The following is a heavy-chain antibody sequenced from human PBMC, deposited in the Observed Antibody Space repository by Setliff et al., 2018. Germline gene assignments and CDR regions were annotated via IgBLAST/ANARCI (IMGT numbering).Heavy chain of an antibody. J-gene: IGHJ6*03. Sequence: SVKVSCKASGDTFSRYGISWVRQAPGQGLEWMGGTIPMFGSTSYAQKFQGRVTIITDESTTTAYMELSSLGSEDTAVYYCVREGVDTRSSTDYRYYMDVWGKGTTVTVSS. CDR2: TIPMFGST. V-gene: IGHV1-69*05. CDR3: VREGVDTRSSTDYRYYMDV. CDR1: GDTFSRYG. D-gene: IGHD5-18*01.